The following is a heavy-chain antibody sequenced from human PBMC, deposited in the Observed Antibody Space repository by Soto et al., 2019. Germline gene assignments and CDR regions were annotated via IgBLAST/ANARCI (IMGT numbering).Heavy chain of an antibody. CDR3: ARTHYSMDV. Sequence: SETLSLTCAVYGGSFSDFHWSWIRQPPGKGLEWIGEIHHRGNTNYNPSLRSRVTMSVDTSQNQFSLKMTSVTAADTAIYYCARTHYSMDVWDKGTTVTVSS. J-gene: IGHJ6*03. V-gene: IGHV4-34*01. CDR1: GGSFSDFH. CDR2: IHHRGNT.